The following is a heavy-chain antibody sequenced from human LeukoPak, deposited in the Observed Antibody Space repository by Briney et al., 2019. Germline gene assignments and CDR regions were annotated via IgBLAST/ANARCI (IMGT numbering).Heavy chain of an antibody. V-gene: IGHV3-7*01. Sequence: PGGSLRLSCAASGFTFSNYWMTWVRQAPGKGLEWVANIKHDGSEDYYLDSVKGRFTISRDNAKNSLYLQMSSLRAEDTAVYYCTRVEGTATTAAIIRKYSYYYYYMDVWGKGNTVTVSS. CDR3: TRVEGTATTAAIIRKYSYYYYYMDV. CDR2: IKHDGSED. J-gene: IGHJ6*03. D-gene: IGHD4-11*01. CDR1: GFTFSNYW.